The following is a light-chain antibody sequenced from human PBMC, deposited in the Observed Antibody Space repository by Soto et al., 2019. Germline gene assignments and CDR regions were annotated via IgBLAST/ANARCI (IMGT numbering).Light chain of an antibody. V-gene: IGKV3-20*01. Sequence: EIVLTQSPGTLSLSPGERATLSCRASQSVSSSYLAWYQQKPGQAPRLLIYGASSRATGIPDRFSGSGSGTDFTLTISRLEAKDFAVYYCQQYGSSLFGPGTKVDIK. CDR1: QSVSSSY. J-gene: IGKJ3*01. CDR2: GAS. CDR3: QQYGSSL.